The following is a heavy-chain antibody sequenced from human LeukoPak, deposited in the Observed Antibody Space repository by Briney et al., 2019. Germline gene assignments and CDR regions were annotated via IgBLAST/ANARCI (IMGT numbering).Heavy chain of an antibody. J-gene: IGHJ4*02. CDR2: ISYDGSNK. CDR3: ARSLSSRWNYFDY. CDR1: GFTFSSYA. V-gene: IGHV3-30*04. Sequence: GGSLRLSCAASGFTFSSYAMHWFRQAPGKGLEGVAVISYDGSNKYYADSVKGRFTISRDNSKHTLYLQMNSLRAEDTAVYYRARSLSSRWNYFDYWGQGTLVTVSS. D-gene: IGHD6-13*01.